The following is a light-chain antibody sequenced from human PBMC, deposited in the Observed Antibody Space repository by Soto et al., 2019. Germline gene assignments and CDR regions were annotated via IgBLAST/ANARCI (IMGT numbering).Light chain of an antibody. J-gene: IGLJ2*01. Sequence: QSVLTQPASVSGSPGQSITISCTGTSSDVGSYNLVSWYQQHPGKAPKLMIYEGSKRPSGVSNRFSGSKSGNSASLTISGSQAEDEADYYCCSYAGSQVFCGGTNLTVL. V-gene: IGLV2-23*01. CDR3: CSYAGSQV. CDR2: EGS. CDR1: SSDVGSYNL.